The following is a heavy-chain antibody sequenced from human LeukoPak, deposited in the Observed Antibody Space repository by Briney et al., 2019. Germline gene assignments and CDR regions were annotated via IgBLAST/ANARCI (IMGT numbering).Heavy chain of an antibody. CDR3: ARKRTYYYDSSGYPRYNWFDP. CDR2: IYYSGST. Sequence: SETLSLTCTVSGGSISSSSYYWGWIRQPPGKGLEWIGSIYYSGSTYYNPSLKSRVTISVDTSKNQFSLKLSSVTAADTAVYYCARKRTYYYDSSGYPRYNWFDPWGQGTLVTVSS. J-gene: IGHJ5*02. V-gene: IGHV4-39*07. CDR1: GGSISSSSYY. D-gene: IGHD3-22*01.